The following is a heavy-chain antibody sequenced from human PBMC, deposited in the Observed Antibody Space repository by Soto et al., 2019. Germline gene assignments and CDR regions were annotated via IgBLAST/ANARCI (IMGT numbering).Heavy chain of an antibody. CDR3: ARDKGYTTLSDY. Sequence: EVQLVESGGGLVQPGGSLRLSCAASGFTLSSYWMHWVRQAPGKGLVWVSRINSDGSSTSYADSVKGRFTISRDNAKNTLYLQMNSLRVDDTAVYYCARDKGYTTLSDYWGQGTLVTVSS. CDR1: GFTLSSYW. D-gene: IGHD5-12*01. V-gene: IGHV3-74*01. CDR2: INSDGSST. J-gene: IGHJ4*02.